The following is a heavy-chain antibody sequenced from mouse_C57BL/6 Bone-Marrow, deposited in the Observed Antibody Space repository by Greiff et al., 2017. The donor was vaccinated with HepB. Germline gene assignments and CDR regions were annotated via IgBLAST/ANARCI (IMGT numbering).Heavy chain of an antibody. J-gene: IGHJ4*01. CDR3: ARSRQGYYYAMDY. CDR2: IDPSDSET. D-gene: IGHD3-2*01. CDR1: GYTFTSYW. V-gene: IGHV1-52*01. Sequence: VQLQQPGAELVRPGSSVKLSCKASGYTFTSYWMHWVKQRPIQGLEWIGNIDPSDSETHYNQKFKDKATLTVDKSSSTAYMQLSSLTSEDSAVYYCARSRQGYYYAMDYWGQGTSVTVSS.